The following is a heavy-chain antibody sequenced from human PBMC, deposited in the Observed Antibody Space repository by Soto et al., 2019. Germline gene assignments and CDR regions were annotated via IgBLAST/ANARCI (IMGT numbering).Heavy chain of an antibody. CDR3: ARAQSSRAFDI. J-gene: IGHJ3*02. Sequence: EAQLVESGGGLVQPGGSLRLSCAASGFTFSSNWVHWVRQGPGKGLVWVSRINSDGSSTTYADSVKGRFTISRDNAKNTLYLQMNSLRAEDTAVYYCARAQSSRAFDIWGQGTMVTVSS. V-gene: IGHV3-74*01. CDR2: INSDGSST. CDR1: GFTFSSNW.